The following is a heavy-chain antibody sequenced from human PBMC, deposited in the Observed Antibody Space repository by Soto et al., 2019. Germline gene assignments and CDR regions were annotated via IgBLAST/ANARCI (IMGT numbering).Heavy chain of an antibody. CDR3: ARGSSSGYEPYFDF. D-gene: IGHD3-22*01. CDR2: ISSSGRTI. Sequence: VQLVESGGGLVKPGGSLRLSCADSGFTFSDYYMSWMRQAPGKGLEWISYISSSGRTIYYADSVKGRFTISRDNAEKSLYLQMNSLRVEDTAVYYCARGSSSGYEPYFDFWGQGTLVTVSS. J-gene: IGHJ4*02. V-gene: IGHV3-11*01. CDR1: GFTFSDYY.